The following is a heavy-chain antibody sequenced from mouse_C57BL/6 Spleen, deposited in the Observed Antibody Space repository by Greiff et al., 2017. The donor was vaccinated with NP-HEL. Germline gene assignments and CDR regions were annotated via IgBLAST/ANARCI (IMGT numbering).Heavy chain of an antibody. V-gene: IGHV1-42*01. CDR2: INPSTGGT. J-gene: IGHJ4*01. D-gene: IGHD2-1*01. Sequence: EVQLQQSGPELVKPGASVKISCKASGYSFTGYYMNWVKQSPEKSLEWIGEINPSTGGTTYNQKFKAKATLTVDKSSSTAYMQLKSLTSEDSAVYYCARNGKGAMDYWGQGTAVTVSS. CDR1: GYSFTGYY. CDR3: ARNGKGAMDY.